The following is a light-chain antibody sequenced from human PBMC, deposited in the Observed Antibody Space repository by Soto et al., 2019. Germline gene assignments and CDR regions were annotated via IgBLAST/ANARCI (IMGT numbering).Light chain of an antibody. CDR2: DAS. J-gene: IGKJ1*01. CDR3: QQRSNWPRT. Sequence: EIVWTQSPATLSLSPGERAPLSCRASQSVSSYLAWYQQKPGQAPRLLIYDASNRATGIPARFRGGGSGTDFTLTISSLEPEDFAVYYCQQRSNWPRTFGQGTKVDI. CDR1: QSVSSY. V-gene: IGKV3-11*01.